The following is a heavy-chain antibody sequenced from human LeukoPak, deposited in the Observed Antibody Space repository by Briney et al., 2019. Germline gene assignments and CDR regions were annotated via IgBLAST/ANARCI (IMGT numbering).Heavy chain of an antibody. V-gene: IGHV1-46*01. CDR1: GYTFTSNY. Sequence: ASVKVSCKASGYTFTSNYIHWVRQAPGQGLEWMGMIYPRDGSTSYAQKFQGRVTVTRDTSTSTVHMELSGLRSEDTAVYYCVRDQEGFDYWGQGTLVTVSS. CDR2: IYPRDGST. CDR3: VRDQEGFDY. J-gene: IGHJ4*02.